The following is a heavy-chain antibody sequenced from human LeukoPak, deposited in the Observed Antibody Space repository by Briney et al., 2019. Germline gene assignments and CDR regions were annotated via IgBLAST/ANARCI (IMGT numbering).Heavy chain of an antibody. D-gene: IGHD2-21*02. CDR1: GFTLSTYP. J-gene: IGHJ4*02. CDR3: AKHRRSSLVTTYFDA. CDR2: ISYDGSNI. Sequence: GGSLRLPCAASGFTLSTYPMHWVRQAPGKGLEWVSVISYDGSNIYYADSVKGRFTISRDNSKNTLYLQLNSLRLNDTAVFYCAKHRRSSLVTTYFDAWGQGILVAVSS. V-gene: IGHV3-30-3*02.